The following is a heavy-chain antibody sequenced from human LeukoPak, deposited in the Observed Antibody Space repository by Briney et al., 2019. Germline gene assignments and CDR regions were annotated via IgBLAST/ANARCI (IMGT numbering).Heavy chain of an antibody. J-gene: IGHJ3*02. CDR3: ARHIVGAPVLGHAFDI. D-gene: IGHD1-26*01. CDR2: IHHSGST. V-gene: IGHV4-38-2*02. CDR1: DYSITSGYY. Sequence: RPSETLSLTCTVSDYSITSGYYWDWIRQPPGKGLEWIGSIHHSGSTDYNPSLKSRVIMSVDTSKNQFSLNIRSVTAADTALYYCARHIVGAPVLGHAFDIWGQGTMVTVSS.